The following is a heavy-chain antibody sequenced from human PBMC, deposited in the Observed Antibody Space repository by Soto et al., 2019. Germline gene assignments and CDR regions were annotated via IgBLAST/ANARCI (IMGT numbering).Heavy chain of an antibody. CDR3: AAAYCGGDCYSGPPFDP. CDR1: GGSISSGVYY. J-gene: IGHJ5*02. D-gene: IGHD2-21*02. CDR2: IYYSGST. Sequence: TLSRTCTVSGGSISSGVYYWSWIRQHPGKGLEWIGYIYYSGSTYYNPSLKSRVTISVDTSKNQFSLKLSSVTAADTAVYYCAAAYCGGDCYSGPPFDPWGQGTLVTVSS. V-gene: IGHV4-31*03.